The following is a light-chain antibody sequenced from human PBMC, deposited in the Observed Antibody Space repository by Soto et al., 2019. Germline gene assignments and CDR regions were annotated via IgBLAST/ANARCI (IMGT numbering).Light chain of an antibody. J-gene: IGLJ1*01. V-gene: IGLV2-11*01. CDR3: CSYAGSYTYG. CDR2: DVT. CDR1: SSDVGTYKY. Sequence: QSALTQPRSVSGSPGQSVTISCTGTSSDVGTYKYVSWYQNQPGTAPKLIIYDVTKRPSGVPDRFSGSKSGDTASLTISGLQAEDEADYYCCSYAGSYTYGFGTGTKVTVL.